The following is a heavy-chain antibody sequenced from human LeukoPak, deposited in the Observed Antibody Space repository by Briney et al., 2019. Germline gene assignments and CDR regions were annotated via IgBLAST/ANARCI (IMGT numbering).Heavy chain of an antibody. J-gene: IGHJ3*02. CDR1: GGTFRSYG. CDR2: IIPIFGTA. D-gene: IGHD3-9*01. Sequence: SVTLSCKASGGTFRSYGMSGMRQAPGQGLEWMGGIIPIFGTANYAQKFQGRVTITADESTSSVYMELSSLRSEDTAVYYCARGLRYFDWYNTVGIGDAFDIWGQGTMVTVSS. V-gene: IGHV1-69*13. CDR3: ARGLRYFDWYNTVGIGDAFDI.